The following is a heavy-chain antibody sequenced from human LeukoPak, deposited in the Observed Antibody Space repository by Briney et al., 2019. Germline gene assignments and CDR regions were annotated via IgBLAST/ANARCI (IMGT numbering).Heavy chain of an antibody. D-gene: IGHD3-10*01. CDR3: AKDLEFGELNYGMDV. V-gene: IGHV3-9*01. Sequence: SGGSLRLSCAASGFSFDDYAMHWVRQAPGKGLEWVSGISWNSGSIAYADSVKGRFTISRDNSKNSLYLQMNSLRIEDTALYYCAKDLEFGELNYGMDVWGQGTTVTVSS. CDR2: ISWNSGSI. J-gene: IGHJ6*02. CDR1: GFSFDDYA.